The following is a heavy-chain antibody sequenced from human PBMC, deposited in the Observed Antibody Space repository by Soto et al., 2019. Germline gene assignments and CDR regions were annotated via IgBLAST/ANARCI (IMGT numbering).Heavy chain of an antibody. CDR2: INPDNGNT. Sequence: PSVKVSCKASGYTFPRYTMNWVRQAPGQRLEWMGWINPDNGNTKSSQKFQDRVIITRDTSASTAYMDLSSLRSENTAVYYCARGVATGQLDPWGQGTLVTVSS. D-gene: IGHD2-2*01. J-gene: IGHJ5*02. V-gene: IGHV1-3*01. CDR1: GYTFPRYT. CDR3: ARGVATGQLDP.